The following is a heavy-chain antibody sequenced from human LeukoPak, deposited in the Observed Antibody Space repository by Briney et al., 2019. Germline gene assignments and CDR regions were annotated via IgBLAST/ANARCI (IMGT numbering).Heavy chain of an antibody. Sequence: GGSLRLSCAASGFTFSSYAMSWVRQAPGKGLEWVSGISGSGGSTYYADSVKGRFTISRDNSKNTLYLQMNSLRAEDTAVYYCAKDGGPYYYGSGSYLRRARADAFGIWGQGTMVTVSS. V-gene: IGHV3-23*01. J-gene: IGHJ3*02. CDR1: GFTFSSYA. D-gene: IGHD3-10*01. CDR2: ISGSGGST. CDR3: AKDGGPYYYGSGSYLRRARADAFGI.